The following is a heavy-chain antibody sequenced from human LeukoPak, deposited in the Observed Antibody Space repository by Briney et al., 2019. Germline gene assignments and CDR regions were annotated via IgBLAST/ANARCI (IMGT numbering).Heavy chain of an antibody. J-gene: IGHJ4*02. CDR3: AKGGDYDILTADD. D-gene: IGHD3-9*01. V-gene: IGHV3-9*01. Sequence: GGSLRLSCAASGFTFYDYDMHWVRQAPGKGLEWVSGISWNSGSIGYADSVKGRFTITRDNAKNSLYLQMNSLRAEDTALYYCAKGGDYDILTADDWGQGTLVTVSS. CDR2: ISWNSGSI. CDR1: GFTFYDYD.